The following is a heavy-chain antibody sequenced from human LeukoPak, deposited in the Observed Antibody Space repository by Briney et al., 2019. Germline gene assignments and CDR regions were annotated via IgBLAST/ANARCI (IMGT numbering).Heavy chain of an antibody. Sequence: ASVKVSCKASGYTFTSYYMHWVRQAPGQGLEWMGWINPNSGGTNYAQKFQGRVTMTRDTSISTAYMELSRLRSDDTAVYYCARDLVANDAFDIWGQGTMVTVSS. J-gene: IGHJ3*02. V-gene: IGHV1-2*02. CDR2: INPNSGGT. CDR1: GYTFTSYY. D-gene: IGHD2-15*01. CDR3: ARDLVANDAFDI.